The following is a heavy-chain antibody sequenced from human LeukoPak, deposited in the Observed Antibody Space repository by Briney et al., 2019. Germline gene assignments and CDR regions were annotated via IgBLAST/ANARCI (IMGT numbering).Heavy chain of an antibody. J-gene: IGHJ5*02. D-gene: IGHD3-9*01. CDR2: INPSGGST. CDR1: GYTFTSYY. CDR3: ARDEITYYDILTGLSNWFDP. Sequence: GASVKVSCKASGYTFTSYYMHWVRQAPGQGLEWMGIINPSGGSTSYAQKFQGRVTMTRDTSTSTVYMELSSLRSEDTAVYYCARDEITYYDILTGLSNWFDPWGQGTLVTVS. V-gene: IGHV1-46*01.